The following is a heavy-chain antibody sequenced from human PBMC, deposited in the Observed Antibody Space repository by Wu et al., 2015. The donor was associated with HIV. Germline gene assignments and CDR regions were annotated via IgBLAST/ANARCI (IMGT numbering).Heavy chain of an antibody. Sequence: QVQLVQSGAEVKKPGSSVKVSCKASGGTFSSYAISWVRQAPGQGLEWMGGIIPIFGTANYAQKFQGRVTITTDESTSTAYMELSSLRSEDTAVYFCATNVVITRTYNYFYMDVWGKGTTVTVSS. CDR1: GGTFSSYA. V-gene: IGHV1-69*05. CDR3: ATNVVITRTYNYFYMDV. CDR2: IIPIFGTA. D-gene: IGHD4-23*01. J-gene: IGHJ6*03.